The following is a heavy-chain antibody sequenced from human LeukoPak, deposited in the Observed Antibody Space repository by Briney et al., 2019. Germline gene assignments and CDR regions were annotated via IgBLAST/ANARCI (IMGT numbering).Heavy chain of an antibody. V-gene: IGHV3-30*03. CDR2: ISYDGTNK. J-gene: IGHJ3*02. CDR3: TVRGIISSAFDI. D-gene: IGHD3-10*01. Sequence: PGGSLRLSCVPSGFPFSRYGMHWVRQAPGKGLEWVAVISYDGTNKYYADSVNGRFTISRDNSKNTLYLQMNSLRAEDTAVYYCTVRGIISSAFDIWGQGTVVTVSS. CDR1: GFPFSRYG.